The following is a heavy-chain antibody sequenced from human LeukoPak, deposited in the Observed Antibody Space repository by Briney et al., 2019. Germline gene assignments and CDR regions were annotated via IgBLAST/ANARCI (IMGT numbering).Heavy chain of an antibody. CDR2: IYYSGST. CDR3: ARSMHLWLLGGGFDY. V-gene: IGHV4-59*01. D-gene: IGHD5-18*01. CDR1: GGSISTYY. Sequence: KPSETLSLTCTVSGGSISTYYWTWIRQPPGKGLEWIGYIYYSGSTNYNPSLKSRVTISLDTSKNQFSLKLSSVTAADTAVYYCARSMHLWLLGGGFDYWGQGTLVTVSS. J-gene: IGHJ4*02.